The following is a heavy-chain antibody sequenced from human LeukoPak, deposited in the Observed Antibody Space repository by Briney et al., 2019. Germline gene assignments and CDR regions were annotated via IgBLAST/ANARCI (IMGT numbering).Heavy chain of an antibody. V-gene: IGHV4-39*07. CDR3: ARGRNVGRLSDY. CDR2: IYYSGST. CDR1: GGSISSSSYY. D-gene: IGHD5-12*01. J-gene: IGHJ4*02. Sequence: PSETLSLTCTVSGGSISSSSYYWGWIRQPPGKGLEWIGSIYYSGSTYYNPSLKSRVTISVDTSKNQFSLKLSSVTAADTAVYYCARGRNVGRLSDYWGQGTLVTVSS.